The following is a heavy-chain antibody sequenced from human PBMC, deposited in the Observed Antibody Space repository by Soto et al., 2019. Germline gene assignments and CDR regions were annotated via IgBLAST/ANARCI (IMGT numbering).Heavy chain of an antibody. Sequence: QITLRESGPTLVKPTQTLTLTCTFSGFSLTTSGVGVGWIRQPPGKALEWLALLWWDDDKRYSPSLQSRLTITRDTSKSQVVLTMTNMDPVDTATYYCTHTDSPGGQFYYMDVWGKGTSVTVSS. CDR2: LWWDDDK. CDR1: GFSLTTSGVG. J-gene: IGHJ6*03. V-gene: IGHV2-5*02. CDR3: THTDSPGGQFYYMDV. D-gene: IGHD2-21*01.